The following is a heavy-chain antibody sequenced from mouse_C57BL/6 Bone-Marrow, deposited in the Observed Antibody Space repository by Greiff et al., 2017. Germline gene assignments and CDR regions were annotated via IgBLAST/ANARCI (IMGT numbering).Heavy chain of an antibody. Sequence: QVQLQQSGAELMKPGASVKLSCKATGYTFTGYWIDWVKQRPGHGLEWIGEILPGSGSTNYNEKFKGTATFTADTSSNPAYMQLSSLTTADSAIFYCAIAGDGYYLAYWGQGTLVTVAA. D-gene: IGHD2-3*01. J-gene: IGHJ3*01. CDR1: GYTFTGYW. CDR3: AIAGDGYYLAY. CDR2: ILPGSGST. V-gene: IGHV1-9*01.